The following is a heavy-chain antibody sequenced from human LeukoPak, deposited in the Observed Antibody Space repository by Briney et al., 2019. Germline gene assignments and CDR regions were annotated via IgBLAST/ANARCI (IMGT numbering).Heavy chain of an antibody. D-gene: IGHD5-18*01. CDR1: GGSFSGYY. CDR2: INHSGST. Sequence: PSETLSLTCAVYGGSFSGYYWSWIRQPPGKGLEWIGEINHSGSTNYNPSLKSRVTISVDTSKNQFSLKLSSVTAADTAVYYCALGGYTYGPASYYYYGMDVWGQGTTVTVSS. V-gene: IGHV4-34*01. CDR3: ALGGYTYGPASYYYYGMDV. J-gene: IGHJ6*02.